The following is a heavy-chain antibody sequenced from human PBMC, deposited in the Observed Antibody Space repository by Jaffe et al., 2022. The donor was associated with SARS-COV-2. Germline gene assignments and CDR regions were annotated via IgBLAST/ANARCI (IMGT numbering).Heavy chain of an antibody. D-gene: IGHD2-2*01. CDR3: AKGRSSSSCFDS. Sequence: EVQLLESGGGLVQPGGSLRLSCAASGFTFSNDDMSWVRQAPGKGLEWVSAVSGSGESTYYADSVKGRFAISRDNSKNTLTLQMNSLRAEDTAVYYCAKGRSSSSCFDSWGQGTLVFVSS. V-gene: IGHV3-23*01. CDR1: GFTFSNDD. CDR2: VSGSGEST. J-gene: IGHJ4*02.